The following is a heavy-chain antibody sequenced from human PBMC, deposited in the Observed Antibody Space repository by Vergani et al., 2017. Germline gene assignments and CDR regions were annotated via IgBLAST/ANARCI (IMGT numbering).Heavy chain of an antibody. CDR1: GGYISSGCYY. Sequence: QVQLQESGPGLVKPSQTLSITCTVSGGYISSGCYYWSWIRQHPGKGLEWIGYIYYSGSTYYNPSLKSRVTISVDTSKNQFSLKLRSVTAADTAVYYCVRGVCPMAARPTHFDYWGQGTLVTVSS. CDR3: VRGVCPMAARPTHFDY. D-gene: IGHD6-6*01. CDR2: IYYSGST. V-gene: IGHV4-31*03. J-gene: IGHJ4*02.